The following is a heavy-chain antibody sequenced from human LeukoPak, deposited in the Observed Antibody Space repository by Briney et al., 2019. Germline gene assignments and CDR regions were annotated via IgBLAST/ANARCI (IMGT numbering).Heavy chain of an antibody. CDR2: ISGSGTST. CDR3: AKDLYYGSGSKFDD. D-gene: IGHD3-10*01. V-gene: IGHV3-23*01. Sequence: GGSLRLSCAVSGFTFSTYAMGWVRQAPRKGLEWVSFISGSGTSTYYADSVKGRFTISRDNSKNTLSLQMNSLRVEDTAVYYCAKDLYYGSGSKFDDWGQGTLVTVSS. CDR1: GFTFSTYA. J-gene: IGHJ4*02.